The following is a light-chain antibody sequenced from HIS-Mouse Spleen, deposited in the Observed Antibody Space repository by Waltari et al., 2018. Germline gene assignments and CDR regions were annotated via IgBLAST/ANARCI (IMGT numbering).Light chain of an antibody. Sequence: QYALTQPASVSGSPGQSITIPCTGTSSDVGSYNLFSWYQQHPGKAPKPMIYEGSKRPSGVSNRFSGSKSGNTASLTISGLQAEDEADYYCCSYAGSSTLFGGGTKLTVL. V-gene: IGLV2-23*01. CDR3: CSYAGSSTL. CDR1: SSDVGSYNL. CDR2: EGS. J-gene: IGLJ3*02.